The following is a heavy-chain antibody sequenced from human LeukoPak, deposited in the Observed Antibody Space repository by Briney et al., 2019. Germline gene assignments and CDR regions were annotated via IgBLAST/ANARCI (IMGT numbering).Heavy chain of an antibody. CDR1: GFTFSSYS. CDR2: ISSSSSYI. J-gene: IGHJ4*02. D-gene: IGHD5-18*01. Sequence: PGGSLRLSCAASGFTFSSYSMNWVRQAPGKGLEWVSSISSSSSYIYYADSVKGRFTISRDNAKNSLYLQMNSLRAEDTAVYYCAREGYSYGYDRGYYFDYWGQGTLVTVSS. CDR3: AREGYSYGYDRGYYFDY. V-gene: IGHV3-21*01.